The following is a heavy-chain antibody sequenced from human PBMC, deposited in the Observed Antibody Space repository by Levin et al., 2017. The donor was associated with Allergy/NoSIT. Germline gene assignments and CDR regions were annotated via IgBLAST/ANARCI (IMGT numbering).Heavy chain of an antibody. J-gene: IGHJ4*02. CDR1: GFNFSSYA. Sequence: GGSLRLSCSASGFNFSSYAMHWVRQAPGKGLEYVGTISHNGGRTYYADSVKGRFTISRDNFKNTMYLQMSSLRAEDTAVYYCLTSAGYSIEDWGWGQGTLVTVSS. D-gene: IGHD3/OR15-3a*01. CDR2: ISHNGGRT. CDR3: LTSAGYSIEDWG. V-gene: IGHV3-64D*06.